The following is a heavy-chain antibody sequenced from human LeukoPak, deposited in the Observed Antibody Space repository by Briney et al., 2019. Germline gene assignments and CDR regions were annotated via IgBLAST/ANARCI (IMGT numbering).Heavy chain of an antibody. Sequence: ASVKVSCKASGFTFTSYAINWVRQAPGQGLEWMGWININTANPTYAQGFTGRFVFSLDTSVSTAYLQISSLKAEDTAVYYCARVRSYSSSLLYFDYWGQGTLVTVSS. CDR3: ARVRSYSSSLLYFDY. CDR1: GFTFTSYA. CDR2: ININTANP. V-gene: IGHV7-4-1*02. D-gene: IGHD6-13*01. J-gene: IGHJ4*02.